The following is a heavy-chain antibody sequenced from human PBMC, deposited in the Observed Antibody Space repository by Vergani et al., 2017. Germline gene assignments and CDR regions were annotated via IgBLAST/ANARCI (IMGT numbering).Heavy chain of an antibody. CDR2: IYYSGST. V-gene: IGHV4-59*01. CDR3: ARDRRRYFDL. CDR1: GGSISSYY. J-gene: IGHJ2*01. Sequence: QVQLQESGPGLVKPSETLSLTCTVSGGSISSYYWSWIRQPPGKGLEWIGYIYYSGSTNYNPSLKSQVTISVDTSKNQFSLKLSSMTAADTAVYYCARDRRRYFDLWGRGTLVTVSS.